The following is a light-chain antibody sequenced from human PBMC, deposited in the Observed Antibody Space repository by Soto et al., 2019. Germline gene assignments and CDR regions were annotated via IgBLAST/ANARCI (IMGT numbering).Light chain of an antibody. CDR1: QSVGSN. Sequence: EIVLTQSPATLSVSPGERATLSCRTSQSVGSNLAWYQQKPGQAPRLLMYGAFIRAPGFPVRFRGTGSGSQFDLPIRSLEYDDGELCYCQQSDKSPYTFGQGTNLEIK. CDR2: GAF. CDR3: QQSDKSPYT. V-gene: IGKV3-15*01. J-gene: IGKJ2*01.